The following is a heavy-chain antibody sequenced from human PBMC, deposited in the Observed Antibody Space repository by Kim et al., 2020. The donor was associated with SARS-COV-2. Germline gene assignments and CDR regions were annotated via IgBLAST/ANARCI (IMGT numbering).Heavy chain of an antibody. J-gene: IGHJ4*02. D-gene: IGHD3-3*01. CDR1: GFAFSSYG. CDR2: ISYDGGDK. CDR3: AKGMRFRRSSEVDY. Sequence: GGSLRLSCAGSGFAFSSYGVHWVRQTPGKGLEWVAVISYDGGDKFYADSLKGRFTISRDNFKNTLYLEINNLRPEDTAVYYCAKGMRFRRSSEVDYWGQGTLVTVSS. V-gene: IGHV3-30*18.